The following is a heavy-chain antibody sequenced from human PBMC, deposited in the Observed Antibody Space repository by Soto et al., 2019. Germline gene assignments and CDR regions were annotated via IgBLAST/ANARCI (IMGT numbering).Heavy chain of an antibody. V-gene: IGHV3-33*01. CDR3: ARESITMVRGVDY. Sequence: GGSLRLSCAASGFTFSSYGMHWVRQAPGKGLEWVAVIWYDGSNKYYADSVKGRFTISRDNSKNTLYLQMNSLRAEDTAVYYCARESITMVRGVDYWGQGTLVTVSS. J-gene: IGHJ4*02. D-gene: IGHD3-10*01. CDR2: IWYDGSNK. CDR1: GFTFSSYG.